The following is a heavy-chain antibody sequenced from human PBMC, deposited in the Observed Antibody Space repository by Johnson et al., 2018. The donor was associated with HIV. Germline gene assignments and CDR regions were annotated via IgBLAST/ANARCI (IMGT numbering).Heavy chain of an antibody. CDR3: AKDLELSPGTARAVGGSFDI. V-gene: IGHV3-30*18. CDR2: ISYDGSNK. Sequence: QMLLVESGGGVVQPGRSLRLSCAASGFTFSSYGMHWVRQAPGKGLEWVAVISYDGSNKYYADSVKGRFTIPRYNSKNTLYLQMNSLGAEDTAVYYCAKDLELSPGTARAVGGSFDIWGQGTMVTVSS. CDR1: GFTFSSYG. D-gene: IGHD6-19*01. J-gene: IGHJ3*02.